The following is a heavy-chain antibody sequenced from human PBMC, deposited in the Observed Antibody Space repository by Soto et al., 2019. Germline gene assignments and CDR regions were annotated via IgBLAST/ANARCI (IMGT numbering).Heavy chain of an antibody. D-gene: IGHD3-3*01. CDR1: GFTFTTYW. V-gene: IGHV3-74*03. CDR2: ISRDGIGT. Sequence: GGSLRLSCAASGFTFTTYWMHWVRQAPGKGLVWVSRISRDGIGTTYAESVKGRFTISRDNTKNTLYLQMNSLRVEDTAVYYCGPLGNFGVVMGHWGQGTLVTVSS. J-gene: IGHJ4*02. CDR3: GPLGNFGVVMGH.